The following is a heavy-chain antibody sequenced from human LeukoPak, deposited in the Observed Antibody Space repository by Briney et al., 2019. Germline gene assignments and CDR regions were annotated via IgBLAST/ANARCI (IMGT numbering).Heavy chain of an antibody. CDR3: AKGEWELLSSFDY. CDR1: GFTFSSYG. J-gene: IGHJ4*02. CDR2: IRYDGSNK. V-gene: IGHV3-30*02. D-gene: IGHD1-26*01. Sequence: GGSLRLSCAASGFTFSSYGMHWVRQAPGKGLEWVAFIRYDGSNKYYADSVKGRFTISRDNAKNSLYLQMNSLRAEDTALYYCAKGEWELLSSFDYWGQGTLVTVSS.